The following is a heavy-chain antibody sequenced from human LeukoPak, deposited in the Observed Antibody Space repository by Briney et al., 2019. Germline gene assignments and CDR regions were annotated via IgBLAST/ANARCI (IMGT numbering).Heavy chain of an antibody. CDR1: GGSISSYY. Sequence: SETLSLTCTVSGGSISSYYWSWIRQPPGKGLEWIGEINHSGSTNYNPSLKSRVTISVDTSKNQFSLKLSSVTAADTAVYYCASRLGRYFDWSYNAFDYWGQGTLVTVSS. V-gene: IGHV4-34*01. D-gene: IGHD3-9*01. J-gene: IGHJ4*02. CDR3: ASRLGRYFDWSYNAFDY. CDR2: INHSGST.